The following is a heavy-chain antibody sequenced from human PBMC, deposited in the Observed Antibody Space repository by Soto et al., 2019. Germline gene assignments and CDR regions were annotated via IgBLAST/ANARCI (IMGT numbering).Heavy chain of an antibody. Sequence: SETLSLTCAVSGGSISSSNWWSWVRQPPGKGLEWIGEIYHSGSTNYNPSLKSRVTISVDKSKNQFSLKLSSVTAADTAVYYCARPEGGYGSGYSWFDPWGQGTRVTVSS. CDR3: ARPEGGYGSGYSWFDP. D-gene: IGHD5-12*01. CDR1: GGSISSSNW. J-gene: IGHJ5*02. V-gene: IGHV4-4*02. CDR2: IYHSGST.